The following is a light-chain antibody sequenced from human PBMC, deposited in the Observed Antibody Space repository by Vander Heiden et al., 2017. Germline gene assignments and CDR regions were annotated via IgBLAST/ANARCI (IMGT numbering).Light chain of an antibody. CDR3: AAWDDSLSGAV. J-gene: IGLJ2*01. CDR1: SSNIGSNY. Sequence: QSVLTQPPSASGTPGQRVTISCSGSSSNIGSNYVSWYQQLPGTAPKRLIVRNKQRPSGVPDRFAGSKSGTSASRAIRGLRSEDEAEDDCAAWDDSLSGAVFGGGTKLTVL. CDR2: RNK. V-gene: IGLV1-47*01.